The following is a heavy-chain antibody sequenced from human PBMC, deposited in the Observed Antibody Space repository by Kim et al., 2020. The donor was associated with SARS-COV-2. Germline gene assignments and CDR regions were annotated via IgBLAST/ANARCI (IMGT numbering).Heavy chain of an antibody. Sequence: QKFQGRVTITADESTSTAYMELSSLRSEDTAVYYCARDLGSGNYYYGMDVWGQGTTVTVSS. D-gene: IGHD1-26*01. J-gene: IGHJ6*02. CDR3: ARDLGSGNYYYGMDV. V-gene: IGHV1-69*01.